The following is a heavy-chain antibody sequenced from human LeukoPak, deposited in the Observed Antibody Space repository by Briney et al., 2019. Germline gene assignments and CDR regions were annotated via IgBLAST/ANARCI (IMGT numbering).Heavy chain of an antibody. CDR1: GFTFSDPY. CDR3: AKGAGSYHIDY. J-gene: IGHJ4*02. V-gene: IGHV3-23*01. D-gene: IGHD1-26*01. Sequence: GGSLRLSCAASGFTFSDPYMDWVRQAPGKGLEWVSAISGSSGETHYADSVKGRFIISRDNSKNTLYLQMNGLGAEDTALYYCAKGAGSYHIDYWGQGTLVTVSS. CDR2: ISGSSGET.